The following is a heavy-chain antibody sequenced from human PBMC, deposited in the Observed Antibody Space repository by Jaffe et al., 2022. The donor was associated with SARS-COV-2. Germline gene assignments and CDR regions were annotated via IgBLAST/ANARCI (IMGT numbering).Heavy chain of an antibody. CDR2: IYWDDDK. CDR3: AHGLQKRRLRYFDWLLYFAFDI. D-gene: IGHD3-9*01. J-gene: IGHJ3*02. CDR1: GFSLSTSGVG. V-gene: IGHV2-5*02. Sequence: QITLKESGPTLVKPTQTLTLTCTFSGFSLSTSGVGVGWIRQPPGKALEWLALIYWDDDKRYSPSLKSRLTITKDTSKNQVVLTMTNMDPVDTATYYCAHGLQKRRLRYFDWLLYFAFDIWGQGTMVTVSS.